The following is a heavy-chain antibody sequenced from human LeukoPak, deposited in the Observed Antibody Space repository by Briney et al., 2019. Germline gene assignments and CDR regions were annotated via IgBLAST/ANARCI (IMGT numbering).Heavy chain of an antibody. V-gene: IGHV3-53*01. J-gene: IGHJ4*02. CDR1: GFTFSNAW. CDR3: ARADPIYYDSSGYYN. D-gene: IGHD3-22*01. Sequence: PGGSLRLSCAASGFTFSNAWMSWVRQAPGKGLEWVSVIYSGGSTYYADSVKGRFTISRDNSKNTLYLQMNSLRAEDTAVYYCARADPIYYDSSGYYNWGQGTLVTVSS. CDR2: IYSGGST.